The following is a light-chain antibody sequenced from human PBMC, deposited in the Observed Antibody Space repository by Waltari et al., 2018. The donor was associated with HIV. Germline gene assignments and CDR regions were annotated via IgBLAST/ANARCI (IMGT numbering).Light chain of an antibody. CDR3: LAFDVGLGHWV. Sequence: QSLLTPSASVSGAPGQRITISCTAHWGNIGSLNTVHWYQQPPGAAPKLLIYDNSNRPSGISGRFSASRSGPSASLTIAGLQPEDEADYFCLAFDVGLGHWVCVEGARLTVL. CDR1: WGNIGSLNT. J-gene: IGLJ3*02. CDR2: DNS. V-gene: IGLV1-40*01.